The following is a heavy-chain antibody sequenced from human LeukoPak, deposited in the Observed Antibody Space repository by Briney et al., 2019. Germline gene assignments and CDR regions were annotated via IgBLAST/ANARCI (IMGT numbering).Heavy chain of an antibody. Sequence: PGGSLRLSCAASGFTFSSYWMHWVRQAPGKGLVWVSRINSDGSSTSYADSVKGRFTISRDNAKSTLYLQMNSLRAEDTAVYYCAREAKVCSSTSCYYRFDPWGQGTLVTVSS. CDR1: GFTFSSYW. CDR2: INSDGSST. J-gene: IGHJ5*02. V-gene: IGHV3-74*01. CDR3: AREAKVCSSTSCYYRFDP. D-gene: IGHD2-2*01.